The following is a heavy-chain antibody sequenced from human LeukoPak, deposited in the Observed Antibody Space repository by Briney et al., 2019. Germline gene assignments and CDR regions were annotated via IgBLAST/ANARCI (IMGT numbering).Heavy chain of an antibody. D-gene: IGHD6-19*01. V-gene: IGHV3-23*01. Sequence: PGGSLRLSCAASAFTVSSYAMSWVRQAPGKGLEWVSAISGSGGSTYYADSVKGRFTISRDNSKNTLYLQMNSLRAEDTAVYYCASPWSSGWTGYFDYWGQGTLVTVSS. J-gene: IGHJ4*02. CDR3: ASPWSSGWTGYFDY. CDR2: ISGSGGST. CDR1: AFTVSSYA.